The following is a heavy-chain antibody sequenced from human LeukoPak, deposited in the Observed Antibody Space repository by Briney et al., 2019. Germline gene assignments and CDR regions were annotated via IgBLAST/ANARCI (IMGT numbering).Heavy chain of an antibody. V-gene: IGHV4-30-4*01. D-gene: IGHD3-10*02. CDR2: IYYSGST. CDR3: ARRSYVYWFDP. CDR1: GGSISSGDYY. J-gene: IGHJ5*02. Sequence: SETLSLTCTVSGGSISSGDYYWSWIRQPPGKGLEWIGYIYYSGSTYYNPPLKSRVTISVDTSKNQFSLKLSSVTAADTAVYYCARRSYVYWFDPWGQGTLVTVSS.